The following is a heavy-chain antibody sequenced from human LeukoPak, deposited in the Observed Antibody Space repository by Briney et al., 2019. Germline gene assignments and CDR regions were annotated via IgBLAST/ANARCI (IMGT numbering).Heavy chain of an antibody. Sequence: ASVKFSCKASGYTSTGYYICWVRQAPGQGLEWVGWINPNSGGTNYAQKFQGRVTMTRDTSISTAYMELSRLGSDDTAVYYCARWPHYYDPPDYWAQGPLVTVSS. CDR3: ARWPHYYDPPDY. CDR2: INPNSGGT. CDR1: GYTSTGYY. J-gene: IGHJ4*02. D-gene: IGHD3-22*01. V-gene: IGHV1-2*02.